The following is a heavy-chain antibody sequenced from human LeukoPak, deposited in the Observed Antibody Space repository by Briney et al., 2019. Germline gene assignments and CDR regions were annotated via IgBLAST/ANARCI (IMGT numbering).Heavy chain of an antibody. D-gene: IGHD4-17*01. J-gene: IGHJ4*02. V-gene: IGHV4-59*12. CDR2: IFYSGST. CDR1: GGSITNYY. CDR3: GRETTGFDY. Sequence: PSETLSLTCTVSGGSITNYYWSWIRQPPGKGLEWMGYIFYSGSTKYNPSLKSRVTLSVDTSKNQFSLKLSSVTAADTAIYYCGRETTGFDYWGQGTLVTVSS.